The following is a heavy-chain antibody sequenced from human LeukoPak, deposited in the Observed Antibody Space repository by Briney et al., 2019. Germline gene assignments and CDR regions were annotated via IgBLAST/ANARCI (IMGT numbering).Heavy chain of an antibody. V-gene: IGHV4-59*01. J-gene: IGHJ6*03. CDR2: IYYSGST. D-gene: IGHD2-2*01. CDR3: ARGWYCSSTSCYPCYMDV. CDR1: GGSISSYY. Sequence: SETLSLTCTVSGGSISSYYWSWIRQPPGKGLEWIGYIYYSGSTNYNPSLKSRVTISVDTSKNQSSLKLSSVTAADTAVYYCARGWYCSSTSCYPCYMDVWGKGTTVTVSS.